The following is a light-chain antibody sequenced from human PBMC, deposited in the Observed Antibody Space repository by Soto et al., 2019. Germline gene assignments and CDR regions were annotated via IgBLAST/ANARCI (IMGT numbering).Light chain of an antibody. V-gene: IGKV3-15*01. CDR1: NIGNKR. Sequence: PPSVSVAPGQTARITCGGNNIGNKRVHWYQQKPGQAPRLLISGISTRATGISARFSGSGSGTEFTLTISSLQSEDFAVYYCQQYNDRPGTFGQGTKVDI. CDR2: GIS. J-gene: IGKJ1*01. CDR3: QQYNDRPGT.